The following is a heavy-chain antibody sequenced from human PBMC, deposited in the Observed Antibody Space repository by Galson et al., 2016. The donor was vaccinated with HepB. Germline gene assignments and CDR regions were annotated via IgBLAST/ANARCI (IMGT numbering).Heavy chain of an antibody. Sequence: TLSLTCSVAGGSISSGDYYWNWLRQHPGRGLEWIGYIHYSGNTFYNPSLTSRLTISVDTSKNQFSLKLSSVTAADTAVYYCARTGLGSWFGELYYFYGMDVWGQGTTVTVSS. J-gene: IGHJ6*02. CDR3: ARTGLGSWFGELYYFYGMDV. V-gene: IGHV4-31*03. D-gene: IGHD3-10*01. CDR1: GGSISSGDYY. CDR2: IHYSGNT.